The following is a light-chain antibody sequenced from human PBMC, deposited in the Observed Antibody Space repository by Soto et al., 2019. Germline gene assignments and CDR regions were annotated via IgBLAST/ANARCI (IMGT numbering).Light chain of an antibody. Sequence: EIVWTQSPATLSLSPGERATLYCRVSQSVSSYLAWYQQKPGQAHRLLIYDASNRATGIPARFSGSGSGTDFTLTISSLEPEDFAVYYCQQRSNWPWTFGQGTKVEIK. J-gene: IGKJ1*01. CDR3: QQRSNWPWT. CDR2: DAS. V-gene: IGKV3-11*01. CDR1: QSVSSY.